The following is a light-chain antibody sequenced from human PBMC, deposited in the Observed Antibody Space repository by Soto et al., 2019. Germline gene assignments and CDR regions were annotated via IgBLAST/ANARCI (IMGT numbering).Light chain of an antibody. Sequence: QSALTQPASVSGSPGQSITISCTGTSSDVGGYNYVSWYQQHPGKVPKLMIYEVSNRPSGVSNRFSGSKSGNTASLTISGLQAEDEADYYCSSYTSSSTQVFGGGTKLTVL. CDR2: EVS. V-gene: IGLV2-14*01. CDR3: SSYTSSSTQV. CDR1: SSDVGGYNY. J-gene: IGLJ3*02.